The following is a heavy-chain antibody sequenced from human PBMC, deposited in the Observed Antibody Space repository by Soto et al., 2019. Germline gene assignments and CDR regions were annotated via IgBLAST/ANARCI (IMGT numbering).Heavy chain of an antibody. V-gene: IGHV4-39*01. J-gene: IGHJ2*01. CDR2: IYYSGST. CDR1: GGSISSSSYY. CDR3: ARNVRWGRYFDL. D-gene: IGHD7-27*01. Sequence: QLQLQESGPGLVKPSETLSLTCTVSGGSISSSSYYWGWIRQPPGKGLEWIGSIYYSGSTYYNPSLKSRVTISVDTSKNQFSLKLSSVTAADTAVYYCARNVRWGRYFDLWGRGTLVTVSS.